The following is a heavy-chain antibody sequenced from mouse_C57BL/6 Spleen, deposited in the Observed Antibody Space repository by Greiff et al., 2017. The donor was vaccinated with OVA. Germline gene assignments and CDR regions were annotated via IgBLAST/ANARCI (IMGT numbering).Heavy chain of an antibody. D-gene: IGHD2-3*01. Sequence: EVQRVESGGDLVKPGGSLKLSCAASGFTFSSYGMSWVRQTPDTRLAWVATISSGGSYTYYPDSVKGRFTISRDEAKNTLYLQMSSLKSEDTAMYYCARQGHDGMTGFAYWGQGTLVTVSA. V-gene: IGHV5-6*01. CDR1: GFTFSSYG. CDR2: ISSGGSYT. J-gene: IGHJ3*01. CDR3: ARQGHDGMTGFAY.